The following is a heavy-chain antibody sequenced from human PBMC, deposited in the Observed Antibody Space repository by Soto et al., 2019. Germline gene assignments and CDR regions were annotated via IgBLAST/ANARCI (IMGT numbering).Heavy chain of an antibody. CDR3: ARDDIAAAGGDFDY. D-gene: IGHD6-13*01. J-gene: IGHJ4*02. CDR1: GFTFSSYA. Sequence: GGSLRLSCAASGFTFSSYAMHWVRQAPGKGLEWVAVISYDGSNKYYADSVKGRFTISRDNSKNTLYLQMNSLRAEDTAVYYCARDDIAAAGGDFDYWGQGTLVTVSS. CDR2: ISYDGSNK. V-gene: IGHV3-30-3*01.